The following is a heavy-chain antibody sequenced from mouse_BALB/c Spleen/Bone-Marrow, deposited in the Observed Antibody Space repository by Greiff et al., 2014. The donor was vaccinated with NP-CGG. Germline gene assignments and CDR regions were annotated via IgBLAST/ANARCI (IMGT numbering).Heavy chain of an antibody. V-gene: IGHV14-3*02. D-gene: IGHD1-1*01. J-gene: IGHJ3*01. Sequence: SGAELVKPGASVKLSCTASGFNFNDSCMHWVKQRPGQGLEWIGGIDPANGNTKYDPTFKGKSTITADKSSNTAYLQISSRTSEDAVYYYCAIYYDDSSGFAYWGQGTLVTVSA. CDR1: GFNFNDSC. CDR2: IDPANGNT. CDR3: AIYYDDSSGFAY.